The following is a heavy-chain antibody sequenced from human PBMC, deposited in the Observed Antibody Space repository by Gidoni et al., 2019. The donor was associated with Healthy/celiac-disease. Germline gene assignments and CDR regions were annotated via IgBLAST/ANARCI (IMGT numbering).Heavy chain of an antibody. CDR1: GFPFSSYA. D-gene: IGHD6-19*01. V-gene: IGHV3-30*04. J-gene: IGHJ4*02. CDR2: ISYDGSNK. Sequence: QVQLVESGGGVVQPGRSLRLSCAASGFPFSSYAMHWVRQAPGKGLEWVAVISYDGSNKYYADSVKGRFTISRDNSKNTLYLQMNSLRAEDTAVYYCARQYSSGWYYFDYWGQGTLVTVSS. CDR3: ARQYSSGWYYFDY.